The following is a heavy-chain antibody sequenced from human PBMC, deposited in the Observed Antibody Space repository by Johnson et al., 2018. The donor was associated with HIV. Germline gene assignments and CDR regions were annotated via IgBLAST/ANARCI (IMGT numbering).Heavy chain of an antibody. D-gene: IGHD1-14*01. V-gene: IGHV3-30*19. CDR1: GFIFSSYG. CDR2: ISYDGSNK. J-gene: IGHJ3*02. Sequence: QVQLVESGGGVVQPGRSRRLSCAASGFIFSSYGMHWVRQAPGKGLEWVAVISYDGSNKYYADSAKGRFTISRDNSKDTLYLQMNSLRAEDTALYYCARGRSGILILDDAFDIWGQGTMVTVSS. CDR3: ARGRSGILILDDAFDI.